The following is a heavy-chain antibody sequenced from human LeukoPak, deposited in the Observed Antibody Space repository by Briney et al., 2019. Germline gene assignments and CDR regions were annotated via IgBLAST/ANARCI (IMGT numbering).Heavy chain of an antibody. Sequence: GGSLRLSCAASGFTFSSYSMNWVWQAPGKGLEWVSSISSSSSYIYYADSVKGRFTISRDNAKNSLYLQMNSLRAEDTAVYYCASTAPYDFWSGYYLLSDYYYYMDVWGKGTTVTVSS. CDR1: GFTFSSYS. D-gene: IGHD3-3*01. CDR3: ASTAPYDFWSGYYLLSDYYYYMDV. CDR2: ISSSSSYI. V-gene: IGHV3-21*01. J-gene: IGHJ6*03.